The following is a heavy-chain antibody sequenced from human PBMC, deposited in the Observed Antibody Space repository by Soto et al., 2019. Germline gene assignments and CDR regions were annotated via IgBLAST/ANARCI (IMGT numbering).Heavy chain of an antibody. D-gene: IGHD2-15*01. CDR1: GYTFTSYA. CDR2: INAGNGNT. CDR3: ARDNRRDGGNHNFDY. V-gene: IGHV1-3*01. Sequence: ASVKVSCKASGYTFTSYAMHWVRQAPGQRLEWMGWINAGNGNTKYSQKFQGRVTITRDTSAGTAYMELSSLRSEDTAVYYCARDNRRDGGNHNFDYWGQGTLVTVSS. J-gene: IGHJ4*02.